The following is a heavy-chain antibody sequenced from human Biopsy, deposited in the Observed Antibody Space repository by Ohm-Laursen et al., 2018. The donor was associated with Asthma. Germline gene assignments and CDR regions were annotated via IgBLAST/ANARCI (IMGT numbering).Heavy chain of an antibody. V-gene: IGHV1-3*04. CDR1: GYNFISFA. D-gene: IGHD3-9*01. CDR2: VNTGNGDT. Sequence: ASVKVSCKASGYNFISFAIHWVRQAPGQRHEWMGWVNTGNGDTKYSQKFQGRVTITRDTSASTAYMELRSLRSEDTAAYYCARTYYDFLTGQVKDVFGVWGQGTMVTVSS. CDR3: ARTYYDFLTGQVKDVFGV. J-gene: IGHJ3*01.